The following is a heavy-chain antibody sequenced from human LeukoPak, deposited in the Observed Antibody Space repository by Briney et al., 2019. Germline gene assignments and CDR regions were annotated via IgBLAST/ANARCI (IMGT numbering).Heavy chain of an antibody. CDR1: GFTFSSYS. V-gene: IGHV3-21*01. Sequence: GGSLRLSCAASGFTFSSYSINWVRQAPGKGLEWVSSISSSSSYISYADSVMGRFTISRDNAKNSLYLQMNSLRAEDTAVYYCARVEWLATGYYFDYWGQGTLVTVSS. CDR2: ISSSSSYI. D-gene: IGHD6-19*01. CDR3: ARVEWLATGYYFDY. J-gene: IGHJ4*02.